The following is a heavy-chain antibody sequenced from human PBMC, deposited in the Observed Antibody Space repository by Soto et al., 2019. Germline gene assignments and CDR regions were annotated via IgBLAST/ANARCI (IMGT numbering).Heavy chain of an antibody. CDR2: INPTSGGT. CDR1: GYTFPGNY. CDR3: AGGYCSSSGCSHYFDY. Sequence: GASVKVSCKASGYTFPGNYMHWVRQAPGQGLEWMALINPTSGGTNYAQKFQGRVTMTWDTSISTAYMELSRLRSDDTAIYYCAGGYCSSSGCSHYFDYWGQGTLVTVSS. D-gene: IGHD2-2*01. V-gene: IGHV1-2*02. J-gene: IGHJ4*02.